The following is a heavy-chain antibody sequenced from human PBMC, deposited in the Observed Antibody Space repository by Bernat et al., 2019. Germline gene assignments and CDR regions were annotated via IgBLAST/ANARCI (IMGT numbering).Heavy chain of an antibody. Sequence: QVQLVQSGAEVKKSGTSVTVSCKASGYSFSTYAMHWVRQAPGQTLVWMGWINEVNGNSKYSEKFQGRLTIFRDTSASTAYMELSSLTSEDTAVYYCARDRPTGSGTYGMADWGQGTTVIVSS. CDR2: INEVNGNS. J-gene: IGHJ6*02. V-gene: IGHV1-3*01. D-gene: IGHD3-10*01. CDR3: ARDRPTGSGTYGMAD. CDR1: GYSFSTYA.